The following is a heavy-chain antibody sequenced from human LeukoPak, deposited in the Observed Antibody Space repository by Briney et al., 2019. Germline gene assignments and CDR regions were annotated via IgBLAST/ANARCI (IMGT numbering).Heavy chain of an antibody. CDR1: GFTFSSYS. Sequence: GGSLRLSCAASGFTFSSYSMNWVRQAPGKGLEWVSIISSSSNDIHYADSVKGRFTISRDNTKNSVYLQMNSLRDEDTAVYSCASGATADTRHLDYWGQGSLVTVSS. CDR3: ASGATADTRHLDY. D-gene: IGHD2-21*02. J-gene: IGHJ4*02. CDR2: ISSSSNDI. V-gene: IGHV3-21*01.